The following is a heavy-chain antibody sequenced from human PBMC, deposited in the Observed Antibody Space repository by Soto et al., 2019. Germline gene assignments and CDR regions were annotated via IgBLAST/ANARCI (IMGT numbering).Heavy chain of an antibody. D-gene: IGHD2-15*01. CDR3: ARASGYCSGGTCFPFDY. V-gene: IGHV4-30-2*01. CDR1: GGSISSGTYS. CDR2: IYHSGSI. Sequence: KSSETLSLTCAVSGGSISSGTYSWNWIRQPPGKGLEWIGYIYHSGSILYNPSLKSRVTISLDRSKNQFSLSLSSVTAADTAVYYCARASGYCSGGTCFPFDYWGRGTLVTVSS. J-gene: IGHJ4*02.